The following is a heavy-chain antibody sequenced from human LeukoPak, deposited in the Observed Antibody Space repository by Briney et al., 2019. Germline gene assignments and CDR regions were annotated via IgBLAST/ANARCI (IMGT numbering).Heavy chain of an antibody. CDR2: ISASGGSK. CDR1: GFTFSSFA. J-gene: IGHJ3*02. Sequence: GGSRRLSCAASGFTFSSFATSWVRQAPGKEREWVSGISASGGSKYYADYVKGRFTISRDNSKNTLYLQMNSLRAEDTAVYYCAKGFYDNSASGVFDIWGQGTMVTVSS. D-gene: IGHD3-22*01. V-gene: IGHV3-23*01. CDR3: AKGFYDNSASGVFDI.